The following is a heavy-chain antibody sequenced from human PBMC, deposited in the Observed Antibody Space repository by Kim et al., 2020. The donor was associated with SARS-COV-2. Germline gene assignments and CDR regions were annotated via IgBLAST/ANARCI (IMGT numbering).Heavy chain of an antibody. V-gene: IGHV4-39*01. D-gene: IGHD6-19*01. Sequence: YDTASLKSRVTMSVDTSKNPFSLKLSSVTAADTAIYYCARRYSSGWFYDYWGQGTLVSVSS. CDR3: ARRYSSGWFYDY. J-gene: IGHJ4*02.